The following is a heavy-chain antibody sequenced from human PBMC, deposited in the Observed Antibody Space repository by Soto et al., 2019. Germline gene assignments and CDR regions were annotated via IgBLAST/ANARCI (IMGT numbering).Heavy chain of an antibody. CDR2: IIPIFGTA. CDR1: GGTFSSYG. CDR3: ALRSPAPYYYYYGIDV. V-gene: IGHV1-69*13. Sequence: SVKVSCKASGGTFSSYGISWVRQAPGQGLEWMGGIIPIFGTANYAQKFQGRVTITADESTSTAHMELSSLRSEDTAVYYCALRSPAPYYYYYGIDVWGQGTMVTVSS. D-gene: IGHD4-17*01. J-gene: IGHJ6*02.